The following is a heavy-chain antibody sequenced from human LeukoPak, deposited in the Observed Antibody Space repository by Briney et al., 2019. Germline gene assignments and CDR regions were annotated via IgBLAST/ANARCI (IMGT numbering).Heavy chain of an antibody. V-gene: IGHV1-46*01. D-gene: IGHD3-9*01. CDR3: ARAKLRYFDWSPYGMGY. CDR2: INPSGGST. J-gene: IGHJ4*02. Sequence: ASVKVSCKASGYTFTSYYMHRVRQAPGQGLEWMGIINPSGGSTSYAQKFQGRVTMTRDTSTSTVYMELSSLRSEDTAVYYCARAKLRYFDWSPYGMGYWGQGTLVTVSS. CDR1: GYTFTSYY.